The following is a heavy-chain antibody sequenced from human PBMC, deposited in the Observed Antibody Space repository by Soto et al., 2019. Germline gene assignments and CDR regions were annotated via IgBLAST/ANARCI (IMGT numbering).Heavy chain of an antibody. CDR2: IISSGGST. V-gene: IGHV3-23*01. CDR3: AKGSYSGSHRGILLFDY. CDR1: GFSFSTYP. J-gene: IGHJ4*02. Sequence: PVGSLRLSCAASGFSFSTYPMSWVRQAPGNGLEWVSSIISSGGSTYYADSVKGRFTISRDNSKDTLYVQMDSLRVEDTAVYYCAKGSYSGSHRGILLFDYWGQGTLVTVS. D-gene: IGHD1-26*01.